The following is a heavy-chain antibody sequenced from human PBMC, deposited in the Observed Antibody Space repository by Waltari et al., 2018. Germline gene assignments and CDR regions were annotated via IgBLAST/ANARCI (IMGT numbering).Heavy chain of an antibody. J-gene: IGHJ1*01. CDR3: ALLGYCSSTSCRSEYFQH. Sequence: QVQLVQSGAEVKKPGASVKVSCQASGYTFPGYYMHWVRQAPGHGLEWMGWINPNSGGTNYAQKFQGWVTMTRDTSISTAYMELSRLRSDDTAVYYCALLGYCSSTSCRSEYFQHWGQGTLVTVSS. D-gene: IGHD2-2*01. CDR2: INPNSGGT. V-gene: IGHV1-2*04. CDR1: GYTFPGYY.